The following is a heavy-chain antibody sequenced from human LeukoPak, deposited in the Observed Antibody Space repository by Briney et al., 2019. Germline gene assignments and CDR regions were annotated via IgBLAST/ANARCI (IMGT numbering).Heavy chain of an antibody. CDR1: GYTFTVYY. V-gene: IGHV1-2*02. CDR2: INPNSGGT. J-gene: IGHJ4*02. Sequence: ASVKVSFEASGYTFTVYYMHWVRQAPGQGLEGMGWINPNSGGTNYAQKFQGRVTMTRDTSISTAYMELSRLRSDDTAVYYCAKDISTYMVRGVRARSDYWGQGTLVTVSS. CDR3: AKDISTYMVRGVRARSDY. D-gene: IGHD3-10*01.